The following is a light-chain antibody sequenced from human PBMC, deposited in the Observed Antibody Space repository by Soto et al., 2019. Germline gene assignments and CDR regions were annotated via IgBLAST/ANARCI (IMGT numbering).Light chain of an antibody. J-gene: IGKJ1*01. CDR2: GAS. V-gene: IGKV3-20*01. CDR3: QQYNSYWT. Sequence: EIVLTQSPCTLSLSPGERATLSCRASQSISSGYLAWYQQKPGQAPRLLIYGASSRATGIPDRFSGSGSETDFTLTISRLEPEDFAVYYCQQYNSYWTFGQGTRWIS. CDR1: QSISSGY.